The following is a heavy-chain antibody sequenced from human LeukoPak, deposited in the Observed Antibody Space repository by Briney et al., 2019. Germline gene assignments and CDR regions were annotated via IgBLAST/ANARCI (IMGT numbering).Heavy chain of an antibody. CDR1: GGTFSSYA. CDR3: ARCQTKYYYGSGSYSYYFDY. Sequence: AVKVSCKASGGTFSSYAISWVRQAPGQGLEWMGRIIPILGIANYAQKFQGRVTITADKSTSTAYMELSSLRSEDTAVYYCARCQTKYYYGSGSYSYYFDYWGQGTLVTVSS. CDR2: IIPILGIA. J-gene: IGHJ4*02. D-gene: IGHD3-10*01. V-gene: IGHV1-69*04.